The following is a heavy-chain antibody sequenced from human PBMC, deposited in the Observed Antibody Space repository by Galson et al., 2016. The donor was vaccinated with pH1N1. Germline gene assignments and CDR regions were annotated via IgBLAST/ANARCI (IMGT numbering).Heavy chain of an antibody. CDR1: GFSLSTSGVG. CDR3: EHPGFGECLGYFDY. CDR2: IYWDDDK. D-gene: IGHD3-10*01. J-gene: IGHJ4*02. Sequence: PALVKPTQTLTLTCTFSGFSLSTSGVGVGWIRQPPGKALEWLALIYWDDDKRYGPSLKSRLTITKDTSKNQVVLIMTNMDPVDTATYYCEHPGFGECLGYFDYWGQGTLVTVSS. V-gene: IGHV2-5*05.